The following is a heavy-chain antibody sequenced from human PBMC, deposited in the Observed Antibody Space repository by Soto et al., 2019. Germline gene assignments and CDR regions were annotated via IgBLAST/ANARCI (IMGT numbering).Heavy chain of an antibody. J-gene: IGHJ4*02. D-gene: IGHD6-6*01. V-gene: IGHV4-39*01. Sequence: SETLSLTCIVSGGSISGSPDGWGWVRQPPGKGPEWIGSIYRSGATYYNPSLESRVSISVDTSKNQFSLKLTSVIAADTAVYYCTRLTGSSFFSYWGQGTRVTVSS. CDR2: IYRSGAT. CDR3: TRLTGSSFFSY. CDR1: GGSISGSPDG.